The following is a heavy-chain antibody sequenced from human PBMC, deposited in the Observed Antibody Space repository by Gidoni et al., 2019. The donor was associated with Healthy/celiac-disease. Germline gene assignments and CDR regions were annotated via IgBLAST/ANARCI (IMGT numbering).Heavy chain of an antibody. CDR1: GFTFSSYW. Sequence: EVQLVESGGGLVQPGGSLRLSCAASGFTFSSYWMSWVRQAPGKGLEWVANIKQDGSEKYYVDSVKGRFTISRDNTKNSLYLQMNSLRAEDTAVYYCARDIGAGEDLWDYWGQGTLVTVSS. D-gene: IGHD7-27*01. V-gene: IGHV3-7*01. J-gene: IGHJ4*02. CDR3: ARDIGAGEDLWDY. CDR2: IKQDGSEK.